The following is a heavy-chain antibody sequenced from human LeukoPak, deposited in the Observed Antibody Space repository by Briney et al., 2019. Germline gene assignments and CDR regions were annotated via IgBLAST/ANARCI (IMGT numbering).Heavy chain of an antibody. CDR1: GGPISSYY. D-gene: IGHD4-17*01. J-gene: IGHJ6*02. Sequence: SETLSLTCTVSGGPISSYYWSWIRQPPGKGLEWIGYIYYSGSTNYNPSLKSRVTISVDTSKNQFSLKLSSVTAADTAVYYCARDHLSRTVTTASYGMDVWGQGTTVTVSS. CDR2: IYYSGST. V-gene: IGHV4-59*01. CDR3: ARDHLSRTVTTASYGMDV.